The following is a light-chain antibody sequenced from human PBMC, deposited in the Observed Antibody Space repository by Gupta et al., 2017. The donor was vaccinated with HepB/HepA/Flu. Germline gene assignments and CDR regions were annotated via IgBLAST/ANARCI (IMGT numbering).Light chain of an antibody. J-gene: IGKJ5*01. Sequence: DIQMNQSPSSLSASVGDRVTITCRASQSIRTYLNWYQHKPGKAPKLLIYGASSLQSGVPSRFSGSGSGTDFTLIISSLQPEDFATYYCQQSYRSPITFGQGTRLEIK. V-gene: IGKV1-39*01. CDR3: QQSYRSPIT. CDR2: GAS. CDR1: QSIRTY.